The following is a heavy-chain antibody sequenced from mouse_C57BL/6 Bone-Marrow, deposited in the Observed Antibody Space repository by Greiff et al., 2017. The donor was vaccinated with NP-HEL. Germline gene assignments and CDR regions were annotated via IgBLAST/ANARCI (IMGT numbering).Heavy chain of an antibody. V-gene: IGHV2-5*01. CDR2: IWRGGST. CDR3: AKNPNWDGAWFAY. D-gene: IGHD4-1*01. Sequence: VKLVESGPGLVQPSQSLSITCTVSGFSLTSYGVHWVRQSPGKGLEWLGVIWRGGSTDYNAAFMSRLSITKDNSKSQVFFKMNSLQADDTAIYYCAKNPNWDGAWFAYWGQGTLVTVST. J-gene: IGHJ3*01. CDR1: GFSLTSYG.